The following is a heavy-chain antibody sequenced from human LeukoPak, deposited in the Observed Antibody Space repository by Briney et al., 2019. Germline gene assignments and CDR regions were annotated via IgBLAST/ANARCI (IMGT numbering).Heavy chain of an antibody. D-gene: IGHD2/OR15-2a*01. V-gene: IGHV1-18*04. CDR3: ARVIGLESPEVSDY. CDR2: ISAYNGNT. J-gene: IGHJ4*02. Sequence: ASVKVSCKASGYTFTSYGISWVQQAPGQGLEWMGWISAYNGNTNYAQKLQGRVTMTTDTSTSTAYMELRSLRSDDTAVYYCARVIGLESPEVSDYWGQGTLVTVSS. CDR1: GYTFTSYG.